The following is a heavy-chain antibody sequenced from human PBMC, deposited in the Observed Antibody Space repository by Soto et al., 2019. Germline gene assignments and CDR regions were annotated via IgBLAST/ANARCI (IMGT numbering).Heavy chain of an antibody. J-gene: IGHJ4*02. CDR1: GFNFGSFW. CDR3: ASTPGEIWFKK. CDR2: INSEGSST. V-gene: IGHV3-74*03. Sequence: EVRLVESGGGVAHPGGSLRLSCAAAGFNFGSFWMHWVRQVPGKGLEWVAHINSEGSSTTYADSVKGRFTISRDNVKYTVALQMHSLRAEDTAVYFCASTPGEIWFKKWGQGPLVSVSS. D-gene: IGHD3-10*01.